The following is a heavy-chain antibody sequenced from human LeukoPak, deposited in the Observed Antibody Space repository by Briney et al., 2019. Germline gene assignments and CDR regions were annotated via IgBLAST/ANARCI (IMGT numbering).Heavy chain of an antibody. CDR1: GYTFTSYG. V-gene: IGHV1-18*01. CDR3: ARDSITMIGGDRGYFDY. D-gene: IGHD3-22*01. CDR2: ISAYNGNT. J-gene: IGHJ4*02. Sequence: SVKVSCKASGYTFTSYGISWVRQAPGQGLEWIGWISAYNGNTNYAQKLQGRVTMTTDTSTSTAYMELRSLRSDDTAVYYCARDSITMIGGDRGYFDYWGQGTLVTVSS.